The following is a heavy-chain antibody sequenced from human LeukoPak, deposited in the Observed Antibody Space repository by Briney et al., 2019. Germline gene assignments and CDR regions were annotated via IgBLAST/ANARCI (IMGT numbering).Heavy chain of an antibody. D-gene: IGHD2-2*01. CDR3: ARERRYCSSTSCYFPPFDY. V-gene: IGHV4-4*07. CDR2: IYTSGST. Sequence: KPTETLSLTCTVSGGSISSYYWSWIRQPAGKGLEWIGRIYTSGSTNYNPSLKSRVTMSVDTSKNQFSLKLSSVTAADTAVYYCARERRYCSSTSCYFPPFDYWGQGTLVTVSS. CDR1: GGSISSYY. J-gene: IGHJ4*02.